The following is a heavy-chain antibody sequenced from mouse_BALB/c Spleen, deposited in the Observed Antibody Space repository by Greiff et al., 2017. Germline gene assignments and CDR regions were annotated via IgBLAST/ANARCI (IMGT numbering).Heavy chain of an antibody. D-gene: IGHD5-1*01. V-gene: IGHV7-3*02. CDR1: GFTFTDYY. CDR2: IRNKANGYTT. Sequence: EVKVEESGGGLVQPGGSLRLSCATSGFTFTDYYMSWVRQPPGKALEWLGFIRNKANGYTTEYSASVKGRFTISRDNSQSILYLQMNTLRAEDSATYYCARDIAITYEGYAMDDWGQGTSVTVSS. J-gene: IGHJ4*01. CDR3: ARDIAITYEGYAMDD.